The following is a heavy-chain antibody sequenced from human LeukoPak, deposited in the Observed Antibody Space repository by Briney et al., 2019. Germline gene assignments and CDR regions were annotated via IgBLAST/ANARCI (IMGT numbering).Heavy chain of an antibody. Sequence: SQTLSLTCTVSGGSISSGNYYWSWIRQPAGNALEWIGRIFTSGSTNYNPSLKSRVTISLDTSNNQFSLKLTSVTAADTAVYYCVRGVGSYYPIDYWGQGTLVTVSS. CDR1: GGSISSGNYY. D-gene: IGHD1-26*01. V-gene: IGHV4-61*02. J-gene: IGHJ4*02. CDR3: VRGVGSYYPIDY. CDR2: IFTSGST.